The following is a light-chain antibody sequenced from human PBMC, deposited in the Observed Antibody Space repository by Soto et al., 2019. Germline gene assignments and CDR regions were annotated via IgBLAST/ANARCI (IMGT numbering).Light chain of an antibody. CDR1: QSISSH. CDR2: GAS. CDR3: QQRINWHLS. V-gene: IGKV3-11*01. J-gene: IGKJ4*01. Sequence: EIVLTQSPATLSLSPGERATLSCRASQSISSHLAWYQQKPGQAPRLLIYGASNRATGIPARFSGRGSGTDFTLTIRSVEPEEFAVCCCQQRINWHLSFGGGTKVEIK.